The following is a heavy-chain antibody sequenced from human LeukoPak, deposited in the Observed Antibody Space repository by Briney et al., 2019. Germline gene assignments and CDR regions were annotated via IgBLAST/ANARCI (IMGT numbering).Heavy chain of an antibody. CDR3: VIGRGWQPDY. CDR2: VHYSGNT. D-gene: IGHD3-10*01. Sequence: PSETLSLTCTVSGGSISGYYHNWVRQSLGRGLEWIGLVHYSGNTNYNPSLKSRVSISTDTSKNQFSLELTSVTAADTAVYYCVIGRGWQPDYWGQGIPVTVSS. J-gene: IGHJ4*02. V-gene: IGHV4-59*03. CDR1: GGSISGYY.